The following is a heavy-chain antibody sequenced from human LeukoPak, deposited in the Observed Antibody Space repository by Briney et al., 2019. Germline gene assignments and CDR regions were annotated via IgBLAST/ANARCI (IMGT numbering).Heavy chain of an antibody. CDR3: ARASRWLAFDN. V-gene: IGHV3-66*01. CDR2: IYNGDNT. J-gene: IGHJ4*02. Sequence: GGSLRLSCVASRFTVSNNHMNWVRQAPGKRLEWVSVIYNGDNTYYADSVQGRFTISKDNSKNTLYLQMNSLRPEDTAVYFCARASRWLAFDNWGQGTLVTVSS. CDR1: RFTVSNNH. D-gene: IGHD6-19*01.